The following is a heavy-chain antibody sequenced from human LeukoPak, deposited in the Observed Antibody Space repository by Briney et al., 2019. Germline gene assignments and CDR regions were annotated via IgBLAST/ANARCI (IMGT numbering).Heavy chain of an antibody. CDR1: GYTFTSYD. Sequence: GASVKVSCKASGYTFTSYDINWVRQATGQGLEWMGWMNPNSGNTGYAQKFQGRVTMTRNTSISTAYMELSSLRSEDTAVYYCARGLNWNYGSLLSYWGQGTLVTVSS. J-gene: IGHJ4*02. V-gene: IGHV1-8*01. CDR2: MNPNSGNT. D-gene: IGHD1-7*01. CDR3: ARGLNWNYGSLLSY.